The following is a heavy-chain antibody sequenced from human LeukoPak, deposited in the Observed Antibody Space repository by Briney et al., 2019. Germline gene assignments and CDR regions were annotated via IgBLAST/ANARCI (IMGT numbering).Heavy chain of an antibody. CDR3: ASRWGLLPYYFDY. CDR2: INHSGST. J-gene: IGHJ4*02. V-gene: IGHV4-34*01. Sequence: SETLSLTCAVYGGSFSGYYWSWIRQPPGKGLEWIGEINHSGSTNYNPSFKSRVTISVDTSKNQFSLKLSSVTAADTAVYYCASRWGLLPYYFDYWGQGTLVTVSS. D-gene: IGHD3-22*01. CDR1: GGSFSGYY.